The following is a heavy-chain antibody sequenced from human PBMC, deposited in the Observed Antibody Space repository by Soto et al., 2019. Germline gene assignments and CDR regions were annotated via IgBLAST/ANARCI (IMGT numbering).Heavy chain of an antibody. CDR1: GGSISSSSYY. CDR2: IYYSGST. J-gene: IGHJ6*02. Sequence: PSETLSLTCTVSGGSISSSSYYWGWIRQPPGKGLEWIGRIYYSGSTNYNPSLKSRVTISVDTSKNQFSLKLSSVTAADTAVYFCARLATDPMLYYYYGMDVWGQGTTVTVSS. V-gene: IGHV4-39*07. CDR3: ARLATDPMLYYYYGMDV. D-gene: IGHD5-12*01.